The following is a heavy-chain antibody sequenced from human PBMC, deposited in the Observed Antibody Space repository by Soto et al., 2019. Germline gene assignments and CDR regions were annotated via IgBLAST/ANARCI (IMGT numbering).Heavy chain of an antibody. J-gene: IGHJ4*02. D-gene: IGHD6-13*01. CDR1: GFTFSSYG. CDR2: ISYDGSNK. V-gene: IGHV3-30*18. CDR3: AKAKLAYSRPPYFDY. Sequence: GGSLRLSCAASGFTFSSYGMHWVRQAPGKGLEWVAVISYDGSNKYYADSVKGRFTISRDNSKNTLYLQMNSLRAEDTAVYYCAKAKLAYSRPPYFDYWAQGTLVTVSS.